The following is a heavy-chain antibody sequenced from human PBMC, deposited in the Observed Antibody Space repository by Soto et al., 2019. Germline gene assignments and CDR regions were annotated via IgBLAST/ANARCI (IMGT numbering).Heavy chain of an antibody. Sequence: QVQLVQSGAEVKKPGASVKVSCKASGYTFTSYYMHWVRQAPGQGLEWMGIINPSGDSTSYAQKFQGRVTMTRDMSTSTVYMELSSLRSEDTAVYYCARSYYDYVWGSYRSAHFDYWGQGTLVTVSS. D-gene: IGHD3-16*02. J-gene: IGHJ4*02. V-gene: IGHV1-46*01. CDR1: GYTFTSYY. CDR2: INPSGDST. CDR3: ARSYYDYVWGSYRSAHFDY.